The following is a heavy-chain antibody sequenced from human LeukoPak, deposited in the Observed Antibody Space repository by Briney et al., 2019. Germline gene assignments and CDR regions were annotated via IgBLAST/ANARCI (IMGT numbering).Heavy chain of an antibody. J-gene: IGHJ6*02. CDR2: ISYDGSNK. CDR3: AKDLTSYGMDV. CDR1: GFTFSSYG. V-gene: IGHV3-30*18. D-gene: IGHD1-14*01. Sequence: PGRSLRLSCAASGFTFSSYGMHWVRQAPGKGLEWVAVISYDGSNKYYADSVKGRFTISRDNSKNTLYLQMNSLRAEDTAVYYCAKDLTSYGMDVWGQGTTVTVSS.